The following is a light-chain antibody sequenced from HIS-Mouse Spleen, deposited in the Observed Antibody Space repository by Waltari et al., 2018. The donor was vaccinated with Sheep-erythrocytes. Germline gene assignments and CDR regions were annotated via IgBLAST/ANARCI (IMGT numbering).Light chain of an antibody. J-gene: IGLJ3*02. CDR1: ALPQKY. Sequence: SYELTQPPSVSVSPGQTARITCSGDALPQKYDYWYQQKSGQAPVLVIYEDSKRPSGIPERFSGSSSGTMATLTISGAQVEDDADYYCYSTDSSGNHWVFGGGTKLTVL. CDR2: EDS. CDR3: YSTDSSGNHWV. V-gene: IGLV3-10*01.